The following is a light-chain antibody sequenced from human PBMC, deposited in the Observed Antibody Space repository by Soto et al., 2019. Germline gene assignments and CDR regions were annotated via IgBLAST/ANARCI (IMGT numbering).Light chain of an antibody. CDR1: SSDV. J-gene: IGLJ3*02. CDR3: CSSAGGFTWV. V-gene: IGLV2-11*01. Sequence: QSALTQPRSVSGSPGQSVTISCTGTSSDVVSWYQQHPGKAPQRIIYYVSQRPSGVPDRFSGSKSGNTASLTISGLQAEDEADYYCCSSAGGFTWVFGGGTKVTVL. CDR2: YVS.